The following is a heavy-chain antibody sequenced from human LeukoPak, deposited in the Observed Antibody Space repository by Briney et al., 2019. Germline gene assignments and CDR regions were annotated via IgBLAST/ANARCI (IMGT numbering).Heavy chain of an antibody. CDR2: ISGNGGST. Sequence: PGGSLRLSCSASGFTFSRYPMHWVRQAPGKGLEYVSAISGNGGSTYYADSVEGRFTISRDNSKNTLYLQMSSLRTEDTAIYYCVKAQYDFWSGLDYWGQGTLVTVSS. CDR1: GFTFSRYP. D-gene: IGHD3-3*01. V-gene: IGHV3-64D*09. CDR3: VKAQYDFWSGLDY. J-gene: IGHJ4*02.